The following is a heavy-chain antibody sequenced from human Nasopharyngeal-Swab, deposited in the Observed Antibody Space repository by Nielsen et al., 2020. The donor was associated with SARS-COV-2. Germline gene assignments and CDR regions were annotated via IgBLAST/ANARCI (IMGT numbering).Heavy chain of an antibody. J-gene: IGHJ4*02. CDR3: ARQNGTTPPDY. D-gene: IGHD1-7*01. V-gene: IGHV4-31*03. CDR2: IYYSGST. Sequence: SETLFLTCTVSGGSISSGCYYWSWIRQHPGKGLEWIGYIYYSGSTYYNPYLKSRVTISVDTSKNQFSLKLSSVTAADTAVYYCARQNGTTPPDYWGQGTLVTVSS. CDR1: GGSISSGCYY.